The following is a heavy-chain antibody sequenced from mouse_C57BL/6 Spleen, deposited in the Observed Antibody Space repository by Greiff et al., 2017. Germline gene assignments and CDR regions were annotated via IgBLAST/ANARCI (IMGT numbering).Heavy chain of an antibody. J-gene: IGHJ2*01. CDR2: IYPGSGNT. CDR1: GYSFTSYY. Sequence: QVQLQQSGPELVKPGASVKISCKASGYSFTSYYIHWVKQRPGQGLEWIGWIYPGSGNTKYNEKFKGKATLTADTSSSTAYMQLSSLTSEDSAVYYRAMSFYYGNYDYFDYWGQGTTPTVSS. D-gene: IGHD2-1*01. CDR3: AMSFYYGNYDYFDY. V-gene: IGHV1-66*01.